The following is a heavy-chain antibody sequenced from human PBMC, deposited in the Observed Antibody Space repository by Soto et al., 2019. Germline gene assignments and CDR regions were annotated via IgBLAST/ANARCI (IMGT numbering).Heavy chain of an antibody. V-gene: IGHV3-11*01. CDR2: ISGSGFTI. Sequence: GSLRLSCAASGFTFGDCYMSWIRQAPGKGLEWVSYISGSGFTIYYADSVKGRFTISRDNAKNSLYLQMNSLRAEDTAVYYCARNTKSAAGADSGWDAFDIWGQGTMVTVSS. CDR1: GFTFGDCY. D-gene: IGHD3-10*01. CDR3: ARNTKSAAGADSGWDAFDI. J-gene: IGHJ3*02.